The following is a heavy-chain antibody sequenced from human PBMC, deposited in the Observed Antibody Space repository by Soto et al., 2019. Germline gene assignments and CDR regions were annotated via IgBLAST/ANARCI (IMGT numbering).Heavy chain of an antibody. J-gene: IGHJ6*02. CDR3: ARVPDV. CDR1: GGSMSSGGYS. Sequence: SATLSLTCAVSGGSMSSGGYSWSWIRQPPGKGLEWIGYIYHNGSPYYNPSLKSRVTISVDRSKNQFSLKLSSVGAADTAVYYCARVPDVWGQGTTVTVSS. V-gene: IGHV4-30-2*01. CDR2: IYHNGSP.